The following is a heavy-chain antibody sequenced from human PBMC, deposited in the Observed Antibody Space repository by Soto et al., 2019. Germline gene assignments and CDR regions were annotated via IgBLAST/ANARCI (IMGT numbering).Heavy chain of an antibody. CDR3: ARYKSDIEMPRLYYFDY. V-gene: IGHV4-31*03. CDR2: TYNSGST. CDR1: RGSIPSSGYY. J-gene: IGHJ4*02. D-gene: IGHD5-12*01. Sequence: LALPCSVSRGSIPSSGYYWIWILENRGKGLEWIGDTYNSGSTHYNPSLKSRVSILLDTSNNQFSLKLTSVTAADTAVYYCARYKSDIEMPRLYYFDYWGQGNVVTGSS.